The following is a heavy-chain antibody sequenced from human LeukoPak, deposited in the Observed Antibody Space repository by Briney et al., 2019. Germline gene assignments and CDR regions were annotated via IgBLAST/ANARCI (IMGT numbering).Heavy chain of an antibody. V-gene: IGHV4-59*11. Sequence: KSSETLSLTCTVGGGSLSGHHWGWIRQPPGKGLELVGHIYYTGPTFYNPSLNSRVTITLDTSRNQFSLRLTSVIAADTAVYYCARFSWGCSTASCYLTNWGQGALVTVSS. D-gene: IGHD2-2*01. CDR2: IYYTGPT. J-gene: IGHJ4*02. CDR1: GGSLSGHH. CDR3: ARFSWGCSTASCYLTN.